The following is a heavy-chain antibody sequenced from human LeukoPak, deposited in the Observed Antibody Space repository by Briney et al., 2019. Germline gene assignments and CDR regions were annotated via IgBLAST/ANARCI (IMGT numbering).Heavy chain of an antibody. Sequence: GGSLRLSCAASGFRFSAYAMNWVRQAPGKGLEWVSSIGSSGYMYYGDSVKGRFTVSRDNAKNSLYLEMNSLRAEDTAVYYCARDDYGSGTPTIGYWGQGTLVSVAS. D-gene: IGHD3-16*01. CDR2: IGSSGYM. V-gene: IGHV3-69-1*01. CDR1: GFRFSAYA. J-gene: IGHJ4*02. CDR3: ARDDYGSGTPTIGY.